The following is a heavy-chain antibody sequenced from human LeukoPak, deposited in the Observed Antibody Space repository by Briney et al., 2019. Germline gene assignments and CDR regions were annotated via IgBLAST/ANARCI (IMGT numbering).Heavy chain of an antibody. V-gene: IGHV1-8*03. J-gene: IGHJ6*03. CDR1: GYTFSNYY. D-gene: IGHD4-17*01. CDR2: MNPNSGNT. CDR3: ARGGVRTVTTSSGIIDMDV. Sequence: ASVRVSCRASGYTFSNYYMHWVRQATGQGLEWMGWMNPNSGNTGYAQKFQGRVTITRNTSISTAYMELSSLRSEDTAVYYCARGGVRTVTTSSGIIDMDVWGKGTTVTVSS.